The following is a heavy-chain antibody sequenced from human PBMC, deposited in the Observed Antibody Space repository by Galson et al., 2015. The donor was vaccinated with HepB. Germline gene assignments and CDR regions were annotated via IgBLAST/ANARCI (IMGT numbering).Heavy chain of an antibody. CDR1: GYTFTNYY. Sequence: SVKVSCKASGYTFTNYYINWVRQAPGQGLEWMGVINPSLGTTTYAQKFQGRVTMTRDTSTSTVYMELSSLRSEDTAVYYCARVGVVVRGSIGLGGLDVWGQGTLVTVSS. CDR3: ARVGVVVRGSIGLGGLDV. V-gene: IGHV1-46*01. D-gene: IGHD3-10*01. CDR2: INPSLGTT. J-gene: IGHJ4*02.